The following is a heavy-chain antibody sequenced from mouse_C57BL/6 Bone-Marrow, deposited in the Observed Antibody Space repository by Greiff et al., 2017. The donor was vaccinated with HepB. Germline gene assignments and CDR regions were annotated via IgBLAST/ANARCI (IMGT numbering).Heavy chain of an antibody. CDR3: ARGHDGYYEGFAY. Sequence: EVKLVESGPGMVKPSQSLSLTCTVTGYSITSGYDWHWIRHFPGNKLEWMGYISYSGSTNYNPSLKSRISITHDTSKNHFFPKLNSVTTEDTATYYCARGHDGYYEGFAYWGQGTLVTVSA. J-gene: IGHJ3*01. V-gene: IGHV3-1*01. CDR2: ISYSGST. D-gene: IGHD2-3*01. CDR1: GYSITSGYD.